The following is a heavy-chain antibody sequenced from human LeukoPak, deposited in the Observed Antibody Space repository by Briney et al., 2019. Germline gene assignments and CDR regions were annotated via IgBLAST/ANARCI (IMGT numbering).Heavy chain of an antibody. CDR2: IYSGDST. V-gene: IGHV3-66*01. CDR1: GFTVSSNY. J-gene: IGHJ6*02. CDR3: ARSGFGVLYYYGMDV. D-gene: IGHD3-10*01. Sequence: GGSLRLSCAASGFTVSSNYMTWVRQAPGKGLEWVSIIYSGDSTYYADSVKGRFTISRDNSKNTLYLQMNSLRAEDTAVYYCARSGFGVLYYYGMDVWGQGTTDTVSS.